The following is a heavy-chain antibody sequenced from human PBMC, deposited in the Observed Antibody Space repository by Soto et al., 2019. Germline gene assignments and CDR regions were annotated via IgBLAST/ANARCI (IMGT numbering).Heavy chain of an antibody. J-gene: IGHJ6*02. CDR3: ARTRRSGYYFPHYYYGMDV. D-gene: IGHD3-22*01. CDR1: GGSFSGYY. Sequence: QVQLQQWGAGLLKPSETLSLTCAVYGGSFSGYYWSWIRQPPGKGLEWIGEINHTGSTTYNPSLMSRVAISVYTSKNQFSLKLSAVTAADTAVYYCARTRRSGYYFPHYYYGMDVWGQGTTVTVSS. CDR2: INHTGST. V-gene: IGHV4-34*01.